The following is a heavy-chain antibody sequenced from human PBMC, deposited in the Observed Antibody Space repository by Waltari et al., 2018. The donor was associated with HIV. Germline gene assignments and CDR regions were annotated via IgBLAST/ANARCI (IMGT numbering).Heavy chain of an antibody. CDR3: ASRITMVRGVTKGDAFDI. V-gene: IGHV4-39*07. J-gene: IGHJ3*02. D-gene: IGHD3-10*01. Sequence: LQLQESGPGLVKPSETLSLTCTVSGGSISSSSYYWGWIRQPPRKGLEWIGSIYYSGSTYYNPSLKSRVTISVDTSKNQFSLKLSSVTAADTAVYYCASRITMVRGVTKGDAFDIWGQGTMVTVSS. CDR1: GGSISSSSYY. CDR2: IYYSGST.